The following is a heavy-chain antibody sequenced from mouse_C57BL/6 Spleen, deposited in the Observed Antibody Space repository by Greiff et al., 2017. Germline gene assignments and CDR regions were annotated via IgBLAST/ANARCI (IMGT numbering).Heavy chain of an antibody. Sequence: QVQLKQSGAELLRPGASVKISCKASGYTFPDYYINWVKQRPGQGLVGIGKFGPGSGSTNYNEKLKGKAALTADKSSSTAYMQLSSLTSEDSAVYFCARQVYYGSSHWYFDVWGTGTTVTVSS. CDR1: GYTFPDYY. D-gene: IGHD1-1*01. CDR3: ARQVYYGSSHWYFDV. V-gene: IGHV1-77*01. J-gene: IGHJ1*03. CDR2: FGPGSGST.